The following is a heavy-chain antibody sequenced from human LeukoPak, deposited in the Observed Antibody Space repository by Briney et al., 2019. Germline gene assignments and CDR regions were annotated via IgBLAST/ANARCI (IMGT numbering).Heavy chain of an antibody. CDR3: ARDLGYSSSSGDWFDP. D-gene: IGHD6-6*01. J-gene: IGHJ5*02. Sequence: ASETLSLTCTVSGGSITSGSYYWSWIRQPAGKGLEWIGRIYTSGSTNYNPSLKSRVTISVDTSKNQFSLKLSSVIAADTAVYYCARDLGYSSSSGDWFDPWGQGTLVTVSS. CDR2: IYTSGST. V-gene: IGHV4-61*02. CDR1: GGSITSGSYY.